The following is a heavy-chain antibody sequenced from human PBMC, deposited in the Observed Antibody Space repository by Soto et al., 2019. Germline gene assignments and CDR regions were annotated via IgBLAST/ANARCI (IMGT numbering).Heavy chain of an antibody. Sequence: QITLKESGPTLVKPTQTLTLTCTFSGFSLTTNGVGVGWIRQPPGKALEWLAFIYWNDEKRYSPSLKTRLSISKDTSKNQVVLTVTNMDPVDTATYYCAHSSYCIHGNCYADPYFDYWGQGTLVTVSS. CDR2: IYWNDEK. V-gene: IGHV2-5*01. CDR3: AHSSYCIHGNCYADPYFDY. J-gene: IGHJ4*02. D-gene: IGHD2-15*01. CDR1: GFSLTTNGVG.